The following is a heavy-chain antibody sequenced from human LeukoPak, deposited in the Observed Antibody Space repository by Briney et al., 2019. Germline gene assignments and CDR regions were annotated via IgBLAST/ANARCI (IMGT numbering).Heavy chain of an antibody. CDR2: IKQDGSEK. V-gene: IGHV3-7*01. D-gene: IGHD3-3*01. Sequence: GGSLRLSCAASGFTFSSYWMSWVRQAPGKGLEWVGNIKQDGSEKYYVDSAKGRFTISRDNAKNSLYLQMNSLRAEDTAVYYCARKTYYDFWSGYYPYYYYYRDVWGKGTTVTVSS. J-gene: IGHJ6*03. CDR3: ARKTYYDFWSGYYPYYYYYRDV. CDR1: GFTFSSYW.